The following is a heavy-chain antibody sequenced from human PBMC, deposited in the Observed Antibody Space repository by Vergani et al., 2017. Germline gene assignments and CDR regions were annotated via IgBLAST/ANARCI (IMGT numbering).Heavy chain of an antibody. Sequence: VQLVESGAEVKKPGESLKISCKYSESSFISNEIAWVRQMSGKGLQWMGNINPIDSKIAYSPSFQGQPIMSLDKSITTAYLQWRSLKASDTAIYYCTRHVPCGDGACLHFDHWGQGTQVTVSS. V-gene: IGHV5-51*01. CDR2: INPIDSKI. J-gene: IGHJ4*02. D-gene: IGHD2-21*01. CDR1: ESSFISNE. CDR3: TRHVPCGDGACLHFDH.